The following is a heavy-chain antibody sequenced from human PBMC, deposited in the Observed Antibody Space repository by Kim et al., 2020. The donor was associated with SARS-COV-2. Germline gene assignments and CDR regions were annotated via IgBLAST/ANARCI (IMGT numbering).Heavy chain of an antibody. CDR2: AIPMFGTT. CDR1: GGTYSSYV. CDR3: AKVEDYYYDSSGYLFQR. J-gene: IGHJ1*01. Sequence: SLNYSFKATGGTYSSYVISWVRQAPGQGLEWMRGAIPMFGTTNYAQKFQGRVTITADESTRTAYMELSSLRSEDTAVYYCAKVEDYYYDSSGYLFQRWGQGTLVTVPP. V-gene: IGHV1-69*13. D-gene: IGHD3-22*01.